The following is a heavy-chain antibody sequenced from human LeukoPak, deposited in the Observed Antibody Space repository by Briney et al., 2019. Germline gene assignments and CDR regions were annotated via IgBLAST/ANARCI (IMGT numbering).Heavy chain of an antibody. CDR1: GYTFTGYY. CDR2: INPSGGST. J-gene: IGHJ4*02. Sequence: ASVKVSCKASGYTFTGYYMHWVRQAPGQGIEWMGIINPSGGSTSYAQKFQGRVTMTRDTSTSTVCMELSSLRSEDSAVYYCARSSRLGYCSSTSCSLHYWGQGTLVTVSS. CDR3: ARSSRLGYCSSTSCSLHY. D-gene: IGHD2-2*01. V-gene: IGHV1-46*01.